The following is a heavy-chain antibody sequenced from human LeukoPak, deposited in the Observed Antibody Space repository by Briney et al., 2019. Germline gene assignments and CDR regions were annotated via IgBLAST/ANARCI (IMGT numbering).Heavy chain of an antibody. Sequence: PGGSLRLSCAASGFTFSSYAMHWVRQAPGKGLEWVSVISYAGSNKYYADSVKGRFTISRDNSKNTLYLQTNSLRAEDTAVYYCARGPSWYYGSGSYIFDYWGQGTLVTVSS. D-gene: IGHD3-10*01. CDR1: GFTFSSYA. V-gene: IGHV3-30-3*01. J-gene: IGHJ4*02. CDR2: ISYAGSNK. CDR3: ARGPSWYYGSGSYIFDY.